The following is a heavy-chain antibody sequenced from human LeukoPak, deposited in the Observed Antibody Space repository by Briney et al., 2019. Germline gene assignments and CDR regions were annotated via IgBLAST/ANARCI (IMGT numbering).Heavy chain of an antibody. Sequence: RGESLKISCQASGYSFTTYWIGWVRQTPGTGLEWMGFIYPGDSNTKYSPSFQGQVTVSADKSISTAYLQWSSLKASDTAMYYCARSSGGYYSSWGQGTLVTVSS. V-gene: IGHV5-51*01. CDR3: ARSSGGYYSS. CDR1: GYSFTTYW. CDR2: IYPGDSNT. D-gene: IGHD3-22*01. J-gene: IGHJ5*02.